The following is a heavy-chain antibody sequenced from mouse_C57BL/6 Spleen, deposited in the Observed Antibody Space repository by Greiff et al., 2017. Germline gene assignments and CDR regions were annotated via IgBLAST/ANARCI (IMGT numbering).Heavy chain of an antibody. CDR2: IDPSDSYT. Sequence: QVQLQQSGAELVMPGASVKLSCKASGYTFTSYWMHWVKQRPGQGLEWIGEIDPSDSYTNYNQKFKGKSTLTVDKSSSTAYMQLSSLTAEDSAVYSCARVPPSYGSSYPDCWGQGTTLTVSS. D-gene: IGHD1-1*01. CDR1: GYTFTSYW. CDR3: ARVPPSYGSSYPDC. J-gene: IGHJ2*01. V-gene: IGHV1-69*01.